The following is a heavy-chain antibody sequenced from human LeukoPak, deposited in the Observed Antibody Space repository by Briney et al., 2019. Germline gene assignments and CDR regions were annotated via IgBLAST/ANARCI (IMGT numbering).Heavy chain of an antibody. Sequence: GASVKVSCKASGYTFTSYAMHWVRQAPGQRLEWMGWINAGNGNTKYSQKFQGRVTITRDTSASTAYMELRSLRSDDTAVYYCARGNGITIFGVVINHDAFDIWGQGTMVTVSS. CDR2: INAGNGNT. J-gene: IGHJ3*02. V-gene: IGHV1-3*01. CDR3: ARGNGITIFGVVINHDAFDI. D-gene: IGHD3-3*01. CDR1: GYTFTSYA.